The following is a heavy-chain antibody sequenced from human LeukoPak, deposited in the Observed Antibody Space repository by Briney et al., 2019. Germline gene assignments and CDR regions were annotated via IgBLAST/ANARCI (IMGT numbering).Heavy chain of an antibody. CDR3: ASEGSYYDYVWGSYRYQNWFDP. V-gene: IGHV3-30-3*01. D-gene: IGHD3-16*02. Sequence: PGRSLRLSCAASGFTFSSYAMHWVRQAPGKGLEWVAVISYDGSNKYYADSVKGRFTISRDNSKNTLYLQMNSLRAEDTAVYYCASEGSYYDYVWGSYRYQNWFDPWGQGTLVTVSS. J-gene: IGHJ5*02. CDR2: ISYDGSNK. CDR1: GFTFSSYA.